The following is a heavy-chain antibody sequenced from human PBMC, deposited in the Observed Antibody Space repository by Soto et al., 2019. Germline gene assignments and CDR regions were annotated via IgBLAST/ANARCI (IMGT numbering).Heavy chain of an antibody. D-gene: IGHD2-2*01. CDR2: ISYDGSNK. J-gene: IGHJ4*02. CDR1: VFTCSSYG. V-gene: IGHV3-30*18. Sequence: GGSLRVSGAASVFTCSSYGMHWVRQAPGKGLEWVAVISYDGSNKYYADSVKGRFTISRDNSKNTLYLQMNSLRAEDTAVYYCAKAALPAALDYWGQGTLVTVSS. CDR3: AKAALPAALDY.